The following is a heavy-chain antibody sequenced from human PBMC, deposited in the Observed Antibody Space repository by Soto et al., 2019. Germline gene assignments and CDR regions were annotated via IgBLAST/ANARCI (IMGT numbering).Heavy chain of an antibody. Sequence: ASVKVSCKASGYTFTSYGISWVRQAPGQGLEWMGWISAYNGNTNYAQKLQGRVTMTTDTSTSTAYMELRSLRSDDTAVYYCARSVSGSGYDRGPFDYWGQGTLVTVSS. CDR3: ARSVSGSGYDRGPFDY. D-gene: IGHD5-12*01. CDR2: ISAYNGNT. CDR1: GYTFTSYG. J-gene: IGHJ4*02. V-gene: IGHV1-18*01.